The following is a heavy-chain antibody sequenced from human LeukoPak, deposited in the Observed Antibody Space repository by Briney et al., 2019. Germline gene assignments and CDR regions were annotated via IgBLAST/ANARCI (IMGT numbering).Heavy chain of an antibody. D-gene: IGHD3-10*01. J-gene: IGHJ6*03. V-gene: IGHV1-69*13. CDR2: IIPIFGTA. CDR1: GGTFSSYA. CDR3: ARAGFGELSQHIYYYYYMDV. Sequence: ASVKVSCKASGGTFSSYAISWVRQAPGQGLEWMGGIIPIFGTANYARKFQGRVTITADESTSTAYMELSSLRSEDTAVYYCARAGFGELSQHIYYYYYMDVWGKGTTVTISS.